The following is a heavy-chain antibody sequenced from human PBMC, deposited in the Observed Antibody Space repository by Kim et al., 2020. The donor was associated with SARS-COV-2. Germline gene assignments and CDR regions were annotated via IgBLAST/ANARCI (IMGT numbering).Heavy chain of an antibody. CDR2: INEDGSTT. J-gene: IGHJ4*02. CDR1: GFSVGSDW. D-gene: IGHD3-10*01. V-gene: IGHV3-74*01. CDR3: SRDTFGPGDH. Sequence: GGSLRLSCAASGFSVGSDWMHWVRQVPGKGLEWVARINEDGSTTTHADSVKGRFSISRDSAKNMLLLEMNNLRVEDTAIYYCSRDTFGPGDHWGQGTLVIVSS.